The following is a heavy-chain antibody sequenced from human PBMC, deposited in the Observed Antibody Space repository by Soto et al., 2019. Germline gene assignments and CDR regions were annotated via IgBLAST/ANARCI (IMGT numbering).Heavy chain of an antibody. CDR3: ARDRGSGWSPTGFGY. CDR1: GCSISSGGYY. Sequence: SETLSLTCTVSGCSISSGGYYWSWIRQHPGKGLEWIGYIYYSGSTYYNPSLKSRVTTSVDTSKNQFSLKLSPVTAADTAVYYCARDRGSGWSPTGFGYWGQGTLVTVSS. V-gene: IGHV4-31*03. J-gene: IGHJ4*02. D-gene: IGHD6-19*01. CDR2: IYYSGST.